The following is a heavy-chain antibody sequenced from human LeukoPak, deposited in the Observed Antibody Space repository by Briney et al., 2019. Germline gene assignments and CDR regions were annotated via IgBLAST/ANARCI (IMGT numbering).Heavy chain of an antibody. J-gene: IGHJ5*02. D-gene: IGHD3-22*01. V-gene: IGHV1-18*01. Sequence: ASVKVSCKASGYTFTSYGISWVRQAPGQGLEWMGWISAHNGNTNYAQKLQGRVTMTTDTSTSTAYMELRSLRSDDTAVYYCARDGYYYDSSGYLGMRWFDPWGQGTLVTVSS. CDR2: ISAHNGNT. CDR3: ARDGYYYDSSGYLGMRWFDP. CDR1: GYTFTSYG.